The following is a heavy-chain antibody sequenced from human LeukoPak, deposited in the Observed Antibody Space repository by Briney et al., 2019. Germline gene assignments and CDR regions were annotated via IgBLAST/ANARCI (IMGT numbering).Heavy chain of an antibody. Sequence: PSETLSLTCTVSGGSISSYYWSWIRQPAGKGLEWIGRIYTSGSTNYSPSLKSRVTMSVDTSKNQFSLKLSSVTAADTAVYYCARGAGVIVVVPAASDGFDPWGQGTLVTVSS. CDR1: GGSISSYY. D-gene: IGHD2-2*01. CDR3: ARGAGVIVVVPAASDGFDP. CDR2: IYTSGST. J-gene: IGHJ5*02. V-gene: IGHV4-4*07.